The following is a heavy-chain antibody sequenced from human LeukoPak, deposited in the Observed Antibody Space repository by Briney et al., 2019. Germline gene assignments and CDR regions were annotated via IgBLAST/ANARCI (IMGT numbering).Heavy chain of an antibody. V-gene: IGHV4-61*02. J-gene: IGHJ4*02. Sequence: SETLSLTCTVSGGSISSGSYYWSWIRQPAGKGLEWIGRIYTSGSTNYNPSLKSRVTISVDTSKNQFSLKLSSVTAADTAVYYCARLGRGSGYYSLYYFDYWGQGTLVTVSS. CDR3: ARLGRGSGYYSLYYFDY. D-gene: IGHD3-22*01. CDR1: GGSISSGSYY. CDR2: IYTSGST.